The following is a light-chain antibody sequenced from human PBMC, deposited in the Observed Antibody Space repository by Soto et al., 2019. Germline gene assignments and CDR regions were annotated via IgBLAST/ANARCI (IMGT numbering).Light chain of an antibody. V-gene: IGLV2-14*01. CDR2: EVS. CDR3: SSYSSTSTPVL. J-gene: IGLJ2*01. CDR1: SSDVGIYNY. Sequence: QSVLTQPASVSGSPGQSITISCTGTSSDVGIYNYVSWYQQHPGKAPKLMMYEVSHRPSGVSNRFSGSKSGNTASLTVSGLQAEDEADYYCSSYSSTSTPVLFGGGTKLTVL.